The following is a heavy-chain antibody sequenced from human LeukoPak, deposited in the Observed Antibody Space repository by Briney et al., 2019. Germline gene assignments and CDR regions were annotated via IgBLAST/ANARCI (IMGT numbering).Heavy chain of an antibody. CDR2: IYYSGST. Sequence: SETLSLTGTVSGGSISSGGYYWSWIRQHPGKGLEWIGYIYYSGSTYYNPSLKSRVTISVDTSKNQFSLKLSSVTAADTAVYYCARDRVVVVPAASAQYYYGMDVWGQGTTVTVSS. D-gene: IGHD2-2*01. CDR1: GGSISSGGYY. J-gene: IGHJ6*02. CDR3: ARDRVVVVPAASAQYYYGMDV. V-gene: IGHV4-31*03.